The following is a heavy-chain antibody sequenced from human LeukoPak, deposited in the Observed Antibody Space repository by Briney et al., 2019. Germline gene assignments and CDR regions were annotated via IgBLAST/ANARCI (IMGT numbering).Heavy chain of an antibody. J-gene: IGHJ4*02. CDR2: INPSGGST. D-gene: IGHD3-22*01. V-gene: IGHV1-46*01. CDR3: ARDQEPPYLTDSSGYCYGY. CDR1: GYTFTSYY. Sequence: ASVKVSCKASGYTFTSYYMHWVRQAPGQGLEWMGIINPSGGSTSYAQKFQGRVTMTRDTSTSTVYMELSSLRSEDTAVYYCARDQEPPYLTDSSGYCYGYWGQGTLVTVSS.